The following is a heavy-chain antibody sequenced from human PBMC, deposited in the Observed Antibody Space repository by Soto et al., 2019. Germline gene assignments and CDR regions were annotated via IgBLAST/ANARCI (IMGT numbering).Heavy chain of an antibody. CDR2: IKQDGSEK. V-gene: IGHV3-7*01. CDR1: GFTFSSYY. Sequence: GGSLRLSCAASGFTFSSYYMSWARQPPGKGLEWVANIKQDGSEKYYVDSVKGRFTISRDNAKNSLYLQMNSLRAEDTAVYYCARDGYPAGFYIWGQGTMVTSSS. J-gene: IGHJ3*02. D-gene: IGHD5-18*01. CDR3: ARDGYPAGFYI.